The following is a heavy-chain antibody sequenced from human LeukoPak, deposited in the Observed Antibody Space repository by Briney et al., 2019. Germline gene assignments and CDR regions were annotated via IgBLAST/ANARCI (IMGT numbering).Heavy chain of an antibody. CDR1: GGSFSGYY. D-gene: IGHD3-3*01. J-gene: IGHJ4*02. V-gene: IGHV4-34*01. Sequence: SETLSLTCAVYGGSFSGYYWSWIRQPPGKGLEWIGEINHSGSTNCNPSLKSRVTISVDTSKNQFSLKLSSVTAADTAVYYCASSEYDFWSGYHDYWGQGTLVTVSS. CDR2: INHSGST. CDR3: ASSEYDFWSGYHDY.